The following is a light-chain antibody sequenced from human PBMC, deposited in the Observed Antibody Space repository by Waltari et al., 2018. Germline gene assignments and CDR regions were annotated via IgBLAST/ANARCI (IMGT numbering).Light chain of an antibody. V-gene: IGKV1-39*01. CDR1: QIISTR. Sequence: DIRVTQSPSSLSASVGDRVTISCRASQIISTRLNWYQHKPGEAPRLLIFDASTLQSGVPSRFGGFRSGTEFTLTIDSLHPDDFATYYCQQSYDSWTFGQGTKVE. CDR2: DAS. CDR3: QQSYDSWT. J-gene: IGKJ1*01.